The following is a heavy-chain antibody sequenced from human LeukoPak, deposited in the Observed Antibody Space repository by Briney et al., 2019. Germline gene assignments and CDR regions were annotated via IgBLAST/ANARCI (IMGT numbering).Heavy chain of an antibody. J-gene: IGHJ5*02. D-gene: IGHD2-2*01. CDR3: AKGPLRCSSTSCYDGLDWFDP. CDR1: GFTFSSYA. Sequence: GGSLRLSCAASGFTFSSYAMSWVRQAPGKGLEWVSAISGSGGSTYYADSVKGRFTISRDNSKNTLYLQMNSLRAEDTAVYYCAKGPLRCSSTSCYDGLDWFDPWGQGTLVTVSS. CDR2: ISGSGGST. V-gene: IGHV3-23*01.